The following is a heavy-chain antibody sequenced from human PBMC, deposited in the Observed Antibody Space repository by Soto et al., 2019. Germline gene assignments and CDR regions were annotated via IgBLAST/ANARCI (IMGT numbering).Heavy chain of an antibody. CDR3: ARDRRIPELPPYYYYYYMDV. Sequence: EVQLVESGGGLVQPGGSLRLSCAASGFTFSSYSMNWVRQAPGKGLEWVSYISSSSSTIYYADSVKGRFTISRDNAKNSLYRQMNSLRAEDTAVYYCARDRRIPELPPYYYYYYMDVWGKGTTVTVSS. CDR2: ISSSSSTI. D-gene: IGHD3-10*01. V-gene: IGHV3-48*01. CDR1: GFTFSSYS. J-gene: IGHJ6*03.